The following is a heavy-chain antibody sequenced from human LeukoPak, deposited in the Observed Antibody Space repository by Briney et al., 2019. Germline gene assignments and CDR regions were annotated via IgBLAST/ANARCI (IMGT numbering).Heavy chain of an antibody. Sequence: PSETLSLTCTVSGGSISSSSYYWGWIRQPPGKGLEWIGSIYYSGSTYYNPSLKSRVTISVDTSKNQFSLKLSSVTAADTAVYYCASCYDDYYDGRDVWGQGTTVTVSS. CDR3: ASCYDDYYDGRDV. CDR2: IYYSGST. V-gene: IGHV4-39*01. D-gene: IGHD2-2*01. J-gene: IGHJ6*02. CDR1: GGSISSSSYY.